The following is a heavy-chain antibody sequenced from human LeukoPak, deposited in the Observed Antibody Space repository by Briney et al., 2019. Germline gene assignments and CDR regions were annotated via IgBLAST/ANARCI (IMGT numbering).Heavy chain of an antibody. CDR1: GGSISSYY. D-gene: IGHD3-22*01. CDR3: ARDSAYYDSSGYYYAYPRGYYYYMDV. Sequence: SETLSLTCTVSGGSISSYYWSWIRQPAGKGLEWIGRIYTSGSTNYNPSLKSRVTMSVDTSKNQFSLKLSSVTAADTAVYYCARDSAYYDSSGYYYAYPRGYYYYMDVWGKGTTVTVSS. CDR2: IYTSGST. V-gene: IGHV4-4*07. J-gene: IGHJ6*03.